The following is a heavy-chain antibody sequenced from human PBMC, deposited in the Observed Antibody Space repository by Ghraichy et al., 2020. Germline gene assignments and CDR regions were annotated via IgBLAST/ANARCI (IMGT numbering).Heavy chain of an antibody. V-gene: IGHV3-23*01. D-gene: IGHD3-22*01. CDR3: AKYSSGYYYGLDY. CDR2: ISGSGGST. J-gene: IGHJ4*02. Sequence: GGSLRLSCAASGFTFSSYAMSWVRQAPGKGLEWVSTISGSGGSTYYADSVKGRFTIPRDNSKNTLYLQMNSLRAEDTAVYYCAKYSSGYYYGLDYWGQGTLVTVSS. CDR1: GFTFSSYA.